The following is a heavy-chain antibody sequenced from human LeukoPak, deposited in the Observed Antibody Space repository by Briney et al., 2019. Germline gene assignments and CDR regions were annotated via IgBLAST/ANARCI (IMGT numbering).Heavy chain of an antibody. CDR3: ASSGWWRTFDY. D-gene: IGHD6-19*01. CDR2: IYYSGST. CDR1: GGSISSYY. Sequence: PSETLSLTCTVSGGSISSYYWSWIRQPPGKGLEWIGYIYYSGSTNYNPSLKSRVTISVDTSKNQFSLKLSSVTAADTAVYYCASSGWWRTFDYWGQGTLVTVSS. V-gene: IGHV4-59*08. J-gene: IGHJ4*02.